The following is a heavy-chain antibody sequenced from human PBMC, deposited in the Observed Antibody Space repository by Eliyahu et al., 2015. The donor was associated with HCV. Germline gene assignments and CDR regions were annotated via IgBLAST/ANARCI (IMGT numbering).Heavy chain of an antibody. CDR3: ARDQKGYSYGPTYY. D-gene: IGHD5-18*01. Sequence: EVQLVESGGGLVKPGGSLRLSCAASGFTFSSYSMNWVRQAPGKGLEWVSSISSSSSYIYYADSVKGRFTISRDNAKNSLYLQMNSLRAEDTAVYYCARDQKGYSYGPTYYWGQGTLVTVSS. CDR1: GFTFSSYS. CDR2: ISSSSSYI. V-gene: IGHV3-21*01. J-gene: IGHJ4*02.